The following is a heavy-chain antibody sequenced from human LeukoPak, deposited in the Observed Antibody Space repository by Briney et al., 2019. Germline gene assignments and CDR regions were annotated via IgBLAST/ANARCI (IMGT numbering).Heavy chain of an antibody. CDR2: ISYDGSNK. Sequence: PGGSLRLSCAASGFTFSSYAMHWVRQAPGKGLEWGAVISYDGSNKYYADSVKGRFTISRDNSKNTLYLQMNSLRAEDTAVYYCARARGSYVTWDWFDPWGQGTLVTVSS. D-gene: IGHD5-18*01. CDR1: GFTFSSYA. J-gene: IGHJ5*02. CDR3: ARARGSYVTWDWFDP. V-gene: IGHV3-30-3*01.